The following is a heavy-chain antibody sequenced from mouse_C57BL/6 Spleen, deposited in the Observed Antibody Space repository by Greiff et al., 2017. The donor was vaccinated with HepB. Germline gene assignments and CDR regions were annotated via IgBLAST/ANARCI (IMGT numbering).Heavy chain of an antibody. V-gene: IGHV2-2*01. CDR1: GFSFTSYG. Sequence: QVQLKESGPGLVQPSQRLSITCTVSGFSFTSYGVHWVRQSPGKGLEWLGVIWSGGSTDYNAAFISRLSISKDNSKSQVFFKMNSLQADDTAIYYCASNYGSSSHWYFDDWGKGTTVTVSS. CDR3: ASNYGSSSHWYFDD. CDR2: IWSGGST. D-gene: IGHD1-1*01. J-gene: IGHJ1*03.